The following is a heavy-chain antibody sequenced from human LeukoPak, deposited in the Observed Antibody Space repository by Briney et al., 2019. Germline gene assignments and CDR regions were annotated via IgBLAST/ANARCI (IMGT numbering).Heavy chain of an antibody. V-gene: IGHV4-34*01. J-gene: IGHJ5*02. CDR1: GGSFSGYY. D-gene: IGHD6-6*01. CDR2: INHSGST. Sequence: SETLSLTCPVYGGSFSGYYWSWIRQPPGKGLEWIGEINHSGSTNYNPSLKSRVTISVDTSKNQFSLKLSSVTAADTAVYYCARGRPWFDPWGQGTLVTVSS. CDR3: ARGRPWFDP.